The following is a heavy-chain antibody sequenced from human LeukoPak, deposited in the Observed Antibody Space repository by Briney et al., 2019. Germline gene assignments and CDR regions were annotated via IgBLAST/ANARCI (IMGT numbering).Heavy chain of an antibody. J-gene: IGHJ3*02. CDR3: ARERLWFGELSDAFDI. Sequence: GASVTVSCKASGYTFTSYYMHWVRQAPGQGLEWMGWINPNSGGTNYAQKFQGRVTMTRDTSISTAYMELSRLRSDDTAVYYCARERLWFGELSDAFDIWGQGTMVTVSS. CDR2: INPNSGGT. D-gene: IGHD3-10*01. V-gene: IGHV1-2*02. CDR1: GYTFTSYY.